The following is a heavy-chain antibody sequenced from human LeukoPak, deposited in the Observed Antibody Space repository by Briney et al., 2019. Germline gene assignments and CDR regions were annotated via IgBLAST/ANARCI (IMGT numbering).Heavy chain of an antibody. CDR1: GFTFSSYG. CDR2: ISYDGSNK. D-gene: IGHD1-26*01. Sequence: GGSLRLSCAASGFTFSSYGMHWVRQAPGKGLEWVAVISYDGSNKYYADSVKGRFTISRDNSKNTLYLQMNSLRAEDTAVYYCAEDSGFWFDPWGQGTLVTVSS. V-gene: IGHV3-30*18. CDR3: AEDSGFWFDP. J-gene: IGHJ5*02.